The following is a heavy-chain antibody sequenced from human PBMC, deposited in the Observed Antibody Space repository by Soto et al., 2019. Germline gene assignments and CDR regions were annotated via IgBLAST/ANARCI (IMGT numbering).Heavy chain of an antibody. CDR2: FYYSGST. D-gene: IGHD1-26*01. J-gene: IGHJ5*02. CDR1: GGSITSHY. Sequence: ETLSLTCTVSGGSITSHYWNWIRQPPGKGLEWIGFFYYSGSTNYNPSLKSRVTISVDTSKNQFSLKLSSVTAADTAVYYCARADYSGNYFGWLDPWGQGTLVTVSS. CDR3: ARADYSGNYFGWLDP. V-gene: IGHV4-59*11.